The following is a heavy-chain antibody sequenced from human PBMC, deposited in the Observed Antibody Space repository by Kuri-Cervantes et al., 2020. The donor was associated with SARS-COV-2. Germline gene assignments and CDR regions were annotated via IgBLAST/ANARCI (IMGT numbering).Heavy chain of an antibody. CDR1: GYSFTSYW. D-gene: IGHD7-27*01. V-gene: IGHV5-51*01. J-gene: IGHJ4*02. CDR3: ARLTWGSNEYYFDY. CDR2: IYPGDSDT. Sequence: GGSLRLSCKGSGYSFTSYWIGWVRQMPGKGLEWMGIIYPGDSDTRYSPSFQGQVTISADKSISTAYLQWSSLKASDTAMYYCARLTWGSNEYYFDYWGQGTLVTVSS.